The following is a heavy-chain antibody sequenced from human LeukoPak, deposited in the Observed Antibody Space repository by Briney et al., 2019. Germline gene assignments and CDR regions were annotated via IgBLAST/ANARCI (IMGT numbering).Heavy chain of an antibody. Sequence: SETLSLTCAVYGGSFSGYYWSWIRQPPGKGLEGIGEINHSGSTNYYPSLKSRVTISVDTSKNQFSLKLSSVTAADTAVYYCAGGYSSGWSLYYFDYWGQGTLVTVSS. J-gene: IGHJ4*02. CDR3: AGGYSSGWSLYYFDY. CDR2: INHSGST. D-gene: IGHD6-19*01. V-gene: IGHV4-34*01. CDR1: GGSFSGYY.